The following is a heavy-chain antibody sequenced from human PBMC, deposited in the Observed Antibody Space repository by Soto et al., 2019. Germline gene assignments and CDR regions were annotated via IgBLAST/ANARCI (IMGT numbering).Heavy chain of an antibody. CDR3: AKVGSGYNAFDI. J-gene: IGHJ3*02. CDR2: ISWNSGSI. V-gene: IGHV3-9*01. CDR1: GFTFDDYA. Sequence: GGSLRLSCAASGFTFDDYAMHWVRQAPGKGLEWVSGISWNSGSIGYADSVKGRFTISRDNAKNSLYLQMNSLRAEDTALYYCAKVGSGYNAFDIWGQGTMVTVSS. D-gene: IGHD5-12*01.